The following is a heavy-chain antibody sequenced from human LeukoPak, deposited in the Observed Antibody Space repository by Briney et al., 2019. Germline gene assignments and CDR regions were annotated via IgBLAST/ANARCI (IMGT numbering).Heavy chain of an antibody. CDR2: IYSGGST. Sequence: GGSLRLSCAASGFTVSSNYMSWVRQAPGKGLEWVSVIYSGGSTYYADSVKGRFTISRDNSKNTLYLQMNSLRAEDTAVYYCARDIHGGGTYYPSDSWGQGTLVTVSS. V-gene: IGHV3-53*01. CDR1: GFTVSSNY. CDR3: ARDIHGGGTYYPSDS. J-gene: IGHJ4*02. D-gene: IGHD2-15*01.